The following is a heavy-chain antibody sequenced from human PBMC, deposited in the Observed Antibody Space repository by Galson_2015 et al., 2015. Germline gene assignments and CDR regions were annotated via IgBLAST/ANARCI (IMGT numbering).Heavy chain of an antibody. Sequence: SLRLSCAASGFTFSSYAMHWVRQAPGKGLEWVAVISYDGSNKYNADSVKGRFTISRDNSKNTLYLQMNSLRAEDTAVYYCARDHVVVVPAAIWVRSGTFDYWGQGTLVTVSS. CDR2: ISYDGSNK. V-gene: IGHV3-30-3*01. CDR3: ARDHVVVVPAAIWVRSGTFDY. J-gene: IGHJ4*02. D-gene: IGHD2-2*01. CDR1: GFTFSSYA.